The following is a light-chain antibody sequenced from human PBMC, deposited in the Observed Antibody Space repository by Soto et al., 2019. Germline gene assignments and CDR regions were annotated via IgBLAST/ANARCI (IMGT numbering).Light chain of an antibody. J-gene: IGKJ3*01. V-gene: IGKV1-12*01. CDR1: QGISSC. CDR2: AAC. Sequence: DIQMTQSPSSVSASVGDRVTITCRASQGISSCLAWYQRKPGKAPKPLIYAACSLQSGVPSRFSASGSGTDFTLTTRSLQPEDFATYYFQQANSFPFTFGPGTKVDIK. CDR3: QQANSFPFT.